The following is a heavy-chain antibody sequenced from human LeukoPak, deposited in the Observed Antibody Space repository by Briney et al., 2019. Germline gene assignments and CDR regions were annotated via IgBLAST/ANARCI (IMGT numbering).Heavy chain of an antibody. D-gene: IGHD1-14*01. J-gene: IGHJ4*02. CDR3: ARGFAGTDY. CDR1: GFTFSSYS. CDR2: ISSSSSTI. V-gene: IGHV3-48*04. Sequence: GGSLRISCEASGFTFSSYSMNWVRQAPGKGLGWVSYISSSSSTIYYAESVKGRFTISRDNAKNSLYLQMNSLRAEDTAVYYCARGFAGTDYWGQGTLVVVSS.